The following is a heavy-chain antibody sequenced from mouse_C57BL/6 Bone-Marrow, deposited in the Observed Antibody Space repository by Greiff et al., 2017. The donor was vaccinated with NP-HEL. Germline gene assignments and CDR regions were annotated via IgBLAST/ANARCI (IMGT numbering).Heavy chain of an antibody. CDR1: GFTFSSYA. CDR2: ISDGGSYT. CDR3: ARVGEPYYYGSEAY. J-gene: IGHJ3*01. D-gene: IGHD1-1*01. Sequence: EVQLVESGGGLVKPGGSLKLSCAASGFTFSSYAMSWVRQTPEKRLEWVATISDGGSYTYYPDNVKGRFTISRDIAKNNLYLQMSHLKSEDTAMYYCARVGEPYYYGSEAYWGQGTLVTVSA. V-gene: IGHV5-4*01.